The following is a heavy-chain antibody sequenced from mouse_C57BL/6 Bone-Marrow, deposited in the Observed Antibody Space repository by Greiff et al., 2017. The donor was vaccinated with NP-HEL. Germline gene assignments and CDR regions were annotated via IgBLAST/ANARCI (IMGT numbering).Heavy chain of an antibody. Sequence: QVQLQQPGTELVKPGASVKLSCKASGYTFTSYWMHWVKQRPGQGLEWIGNINPSNGGTNYNEKFKSKATLTVVKSSSTAYMQLSSLTSEDSAVYYCARREGLRRPYWYFDVWGTGTTVTVSS. D-gene: IGHD2-4*01. CDR1: GYTFTSYW. J-gene: IGHJ1*03. V-gene: IGHV1-53*01. CDR2: INPSNGGT. CDR3: ARREGLRRPYWYFDV.